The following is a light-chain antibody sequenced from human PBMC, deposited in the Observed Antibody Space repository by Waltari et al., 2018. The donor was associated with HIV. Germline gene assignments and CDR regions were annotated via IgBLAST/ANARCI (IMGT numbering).Light chain of an antibody. CDR1: SSDIGSYHF. CDR3: SSFGGGDNRVV. CDR2: EVN. V-gene: IGLV2-8*01. J-gene: IGLJ2*01. Sequence: QSALTQPPSASGSPGQSVTSSCTGASSDIGSYHFVPWYQQRPGQAPGLILYEVNKRPSGFPDRLSVAKSGNVASLTVSGLRDDDEADYFCSSFGGGDNRVVFGGGTKLTVL.